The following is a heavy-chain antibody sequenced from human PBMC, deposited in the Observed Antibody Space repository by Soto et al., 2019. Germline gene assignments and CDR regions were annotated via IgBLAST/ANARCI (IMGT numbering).Heavy chain of an antibody. CDR2: IYQSGVT. D-gene: IGHD6-19*01. CDR1: VDSYSISTYS. V-gene: IGHV4-30-2*01. CDR3: AGMPYTSGLRFDP. Sequence: TLSLTCNISVDSYSISTYSWSWILQPPGKALQWIGFIYQSGVTSYNPSLASRVSISLDRSNNQCSLKLKSVTAADTAVYFCAGMPYTSGLRFDPWGPGTLVTVSS. J-gene: IGHJ5*02.